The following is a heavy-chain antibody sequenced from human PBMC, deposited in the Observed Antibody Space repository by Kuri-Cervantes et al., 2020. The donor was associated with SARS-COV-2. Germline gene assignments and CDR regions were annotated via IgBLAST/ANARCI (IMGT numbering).Heavy chain of an antibody. D-gene: IGHD3-22*01. V-gene: IGHV3-23*01. CDR2: ISAGGGTT. CDR3: AKGPLYYYYSSGYLLDY. J-gene: IGHJ4*02. CDR1: GCSFTNYA. Sequence: GGSLRLSCAASGCSFTNYAMSWVRQAPGKGLEWVATISAGGGTTHYPDSVQGRFTISRANSKNTLYLRMTRLRAEDTARYYCAKGPLYYYYSSGYLLDYWGQGTLVTVSS.